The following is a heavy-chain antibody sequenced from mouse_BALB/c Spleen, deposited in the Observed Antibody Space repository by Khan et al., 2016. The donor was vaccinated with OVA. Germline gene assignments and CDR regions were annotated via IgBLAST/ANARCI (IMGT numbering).Heavy chain of an antibody. D-gene: IGHD6-1*01. V-gene: IGHV1-4*01. CDR1: GYTFTSYT. CDR3: VEDGACSRKDGWFAY. J-gene: IGHJ3*01. Sequence: VQLVESGAELARPGASVKMSCKASGYTFTSYTIHWIKKRPGQGLEWIGYINPSNGYTNYNQKFKDKATLTTDKSSTTAYLQLSSLTSDDSAVDNGVEDGACSRKDGWFAYWGQGTLVTVSA. CDR2: INPSNGYT.